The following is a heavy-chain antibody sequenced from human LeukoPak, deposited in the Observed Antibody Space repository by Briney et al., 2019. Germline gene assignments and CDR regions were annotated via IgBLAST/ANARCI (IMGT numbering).Heavy chain of an antibody. V-gene: IGHV1-46*01. CDR1: GYTFTSNY. D-gene: IGHD1-26*01. Sequence: EASVKVSCKASGYTFTSNYMLWVRQAPGRGLEWMGIINPSGGSTSYAQKFQGRVTMTRDTSTSTVYMELSSLSSEDMAVYYCARVGGNYPINWGQGSLVTVSA. CDR2: INPSGGST. CDR3: ARVGGNYPIN. J-gene: IGHJ4*02.